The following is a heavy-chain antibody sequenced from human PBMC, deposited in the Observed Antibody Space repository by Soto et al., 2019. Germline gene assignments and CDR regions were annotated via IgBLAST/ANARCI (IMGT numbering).Heavy chain of an antibody. Sequence: PSQTLSLTCAISGYSVSSNSAAWNWIRQSPSRGLGWLGRTYYRSKWYNDYAVSVKSRITINPDTSKNQFSLQLNSVTPEDTAVYYCAGGFALDTYYYDSSGSSYGMDVWGQGTTVTVSS. CDR2: TYYRSKWYN. CDR3: AGGFALDTYYYDSSGSSYGMDV. D-gene: IGHD3-22*01. V-gene: IGHV6-1*01. CDR1: GYSVSSNSAA. J-gene: IGHJ6*02.